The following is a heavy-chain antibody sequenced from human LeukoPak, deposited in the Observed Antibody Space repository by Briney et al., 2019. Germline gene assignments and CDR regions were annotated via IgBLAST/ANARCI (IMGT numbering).Heavy chain of an antibody. Sequence: GGSLRLSCAASGFTFSSYSMNWVRQAPGKGLEWVSSISSSSSYIYYADSVKGRFTISRDNAKNSLYLQMNSLRAEDTAVYYCARGPPFSSSWSLIYFDYWGQGTLVTVSS. V-gene: IGHV3-21*04. CDR3: ARGPPFSSSWSLIYFDY. CDR2: ISSSSSYI. J-gene: IGHJ4*02. D-gene: IGHD6-13*01. CDR1: GFTFSSYS.